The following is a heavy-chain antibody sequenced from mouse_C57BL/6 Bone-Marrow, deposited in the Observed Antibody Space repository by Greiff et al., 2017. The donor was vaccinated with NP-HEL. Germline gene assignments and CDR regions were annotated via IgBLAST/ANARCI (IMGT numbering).Heavy chain of an antibody. V-gene: IGHV1-64*01. J-gene: IGHJ1*03. CDR2: IHPNSGST. D-gene: IGHD1-1*01. CDR3: AREPNYDGRSHWYFDV. Sequence: QVQLQQPGAELVKPGASVKLSCKASGYTFTSYWMHWVKQRPGQGLEWIGMIHPNSGSTNYNEKFKSKATLTVDKSSSTAYMQLSSLTSEDSAVYYCAREPNYDGRSHWYFDVWGTGTTVTVSS. CDR1: GYTFTSYW.